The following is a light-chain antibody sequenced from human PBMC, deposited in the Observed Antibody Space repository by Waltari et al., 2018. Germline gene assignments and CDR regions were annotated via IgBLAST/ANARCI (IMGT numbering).Light chain of an antibody. CDR3: QQYNNWPLT. CDR1: QDFSNN. CDR2: GAF. Sequence: IVMTQSPATLSVSPGERVTLSCRASQDFSNNLAWYQQKPGQAPRLLMYGAFTRATGIPARFSGSGSGTEFTLTINSMQSEDIAVYYCQQYNNWPLTFGGGTKVEIK. J-gene: IGKJ4*01. V-gene: IGKV3-15*01.